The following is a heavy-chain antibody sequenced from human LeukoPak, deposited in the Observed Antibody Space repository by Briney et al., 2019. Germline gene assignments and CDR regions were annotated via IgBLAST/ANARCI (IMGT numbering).Heavy chain of an antibody. V-gene: IGHV1-46*01. Sequence: ASVKVSRKASGYPFLRFCIHWVRQAPGQGLEWMGKINPAGGAVSYAQRFQGRVTVTRDTSASTVYMELSSLRSEDTAVYYCARDTRELLGGYYFDYWGQGALVTVSS. D-gene: IGHD3-10*01. CDR1: GYPFLRFC. J-gene: IGHJ4*02. CDR2: INPAGGAV. CDR3: ARDTRELLGGYYFDY.